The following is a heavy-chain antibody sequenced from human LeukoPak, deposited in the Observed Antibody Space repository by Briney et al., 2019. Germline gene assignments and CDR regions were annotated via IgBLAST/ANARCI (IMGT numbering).Heavy chain of an antibody. Sequence: PSETLSLTCAVSGGSISSGGYSWRWIRQPPGKGLEWIGYIYHSGSTYYNPSLKSRVTISVDRSKNQFSLKLSSVTAADTAVYYCARDVATRRWRGEDYWGQGTLVTVSS. CDR2: IYHSGST. D-gene: IGHD2-15*01. CDR3: ARDVATRRWRGEDY. J-gene: IGHJ4*02. CDR1: GGSISSGGYS. V-gene: IGHV4-30-2*01.